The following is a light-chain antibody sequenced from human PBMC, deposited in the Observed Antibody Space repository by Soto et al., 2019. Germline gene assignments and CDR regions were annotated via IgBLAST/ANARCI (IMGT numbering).Light chain of an antibody. CDR2: ASS. CDR3: HQYYSSIT. J-gene: IGKJ4*01. V-gene: IGKV3-20*01. Sequence: EIVLTQSPGTLSLSPGEGATLSCRASQDVDNNFLAWYQQRPGQAPRLLNYASSRRATGIPDRFSGSGSGPDFTLTSSRVGPEDIAVYFCHQYYSSITFGGGTKVEVK. CDR1: QDVDNNF.